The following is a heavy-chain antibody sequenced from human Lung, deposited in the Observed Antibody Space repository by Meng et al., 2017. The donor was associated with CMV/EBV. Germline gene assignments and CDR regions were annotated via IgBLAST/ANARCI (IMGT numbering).Heavy chain of an antibody. Sequence: QVQLPESGPGLVKPSQTLSLTGTVSGGSISSGGSYWSWIRQHPGKGLEWIGYIHSSGSTYYNPSLRSRLTISVDTSKNQFSLKLSSVTAADTAVYYCARASYGSGSPLGESWFDPWGQGTLVTVSS. V-gene: IGHV4-31*03. CDR3: ARASYGSGSPLGESWFDP. CDR1: GGSISSGGSY. D-gene: IGHD3-10*01. CDR2: IHSSGST. J-gene: IGHJ5*02.